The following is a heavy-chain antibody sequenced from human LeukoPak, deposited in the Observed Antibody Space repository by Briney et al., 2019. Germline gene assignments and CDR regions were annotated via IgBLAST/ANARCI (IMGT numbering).Heavy chain of an antibody. CDR2: ISGSGGST. CDR3: TRDRNVRATAGSNFGRIDY. D-gene: IGHD6-13*01. V-gene: IGHV3-23*01. CDR1: EFTFSTYG. Sequence: PGGSLRLSCAPSEFTFSTYGMSWVRQAPGKGLEWVSGISGSGGSTYYADSVKGRFTISRDNSRNTLYLQMNSLRAADTAVYYCTRDRNVRATAGSNFGRIDYWGQGTLVTVSS. J-gene: IGHJ4*02.